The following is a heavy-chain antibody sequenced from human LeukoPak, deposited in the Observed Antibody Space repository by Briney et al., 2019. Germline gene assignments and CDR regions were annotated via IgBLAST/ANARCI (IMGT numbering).Heavy chain of an antibody. CDR1: GYTFTNYG. Sequence: ASVKVSCKASGYTFTNYGISWVRLAPGQGLEWMAWISANNGETSYAQNLQGRVTMTTDTSTSTAYMELRSLRSDDTAIYYCARVPPSAHQLLSSDYWGQGTQVTVSS. CDR3: ARVPPSAHQLLSSDY. CDR2: ISANNGET. D-gene: IGHD2-2*01. V-gene: IGHV1-18*04. J-gene: IGHJ4*02.